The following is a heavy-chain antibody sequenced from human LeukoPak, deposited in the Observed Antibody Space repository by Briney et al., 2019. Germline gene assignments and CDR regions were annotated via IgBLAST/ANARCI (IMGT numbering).Heavy chain of an antibody. V-gene: IGHV3-66*02. CDR1: GFTVSSNY. CDR3: ARELTPTYSSSPLRLAFDI. J-gene: IGHJ3*02. Sequence: GGSLRLSCAASGFTVSSNYMSWVRQAPGKGLEWVSVIYSGGSTYYADSVKGRFTISRDNSKNTLYLQMNSLRAEDTAVYYCARELTPTYSSSPLRLAFDIWGQGTMVTVSS. D-gene: IGHD6-6*01. CDR2: IYSGGST.